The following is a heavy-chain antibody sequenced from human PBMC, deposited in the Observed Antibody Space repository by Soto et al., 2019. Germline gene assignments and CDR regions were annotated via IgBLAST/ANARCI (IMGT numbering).Heavy chain of an antibody. CDR3: ARDYSSSWYFNYYYMDV. Sequence: GGSLRLSCAASGVIFSNAWMNWVRQAPGKGLEWVAVIWYDGSNKYYADSVKGRFTISRDNSKNTLYLQMNSLRAEDTAVYYCARDYSSSWYFNYYYMDVWGKGTTVTVSS. CDR2: IWYDGSNK. V-gene: IGHV3-33*08. J-gene: IGHJ6*03. D-gene: IGHD6-13*01. CDR1: GVIFSNAW.